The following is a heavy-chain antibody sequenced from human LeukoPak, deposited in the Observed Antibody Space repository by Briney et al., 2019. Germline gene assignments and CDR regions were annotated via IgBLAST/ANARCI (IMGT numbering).Heavy chain of an antibody. V-gene: IGHV3-30*18. CDR3: AKEGTPQVSTWYDL. Sequence: GGSLRLSCAASGVTLSPYGMHWVRQAPGKGLEWVAVIAYEGGTQHYADSVKGRFIISRDNPRNTLYLQMNILRTEDTAVYYCAKEGTPQVSTWYDLWGQGTQVIVSS. CDR2: IAYEGGTQ. J-gene: IGHJ5*02. CDR1: GVTLSPYG. D-gene: IGHD3-10*01.